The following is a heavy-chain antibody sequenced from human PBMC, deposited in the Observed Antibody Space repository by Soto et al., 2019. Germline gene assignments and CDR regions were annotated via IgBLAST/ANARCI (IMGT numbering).Heavy chain of an antibody. D-gene: IGHD6-13*01. J-gene: IGHJ6*02. CDR2: IIPIFGTA. CDR3: ARLAAAGNPGEDYYYGMDV. V-gene: IGHV1-69*13. CDR1: GGTFSSYA. Sequence: ASVKVSCKASGGTFSSYAISWVRQAPGQGLEWMGGIIPIFGTANYAQKFQGRVTITADESTSTAYMELSSLRSEDTAVYYCARLAAAGNPGEDYYYGMDVWGQGTTVTVSS.